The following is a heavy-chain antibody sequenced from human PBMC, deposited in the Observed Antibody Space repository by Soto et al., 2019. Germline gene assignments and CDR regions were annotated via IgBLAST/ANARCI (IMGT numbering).Heavy chain of an antibody. CDR3: ARDDYYYGSGAFFDY. Sequence: QVQLVQSGAEVQKPGSSVKVSCKASGGTFSSYTISWVRQAPGQGLEWMGRIIPILGIANYAQKFQGRVTITADKSTSTAYMELSSLRSEDTAVYYWARDDYYYGSGAFFDYWGQGTLVTVSS. J-gene: IGHJ4*02. CDR2: IIPILGIA. CDR1: GGTFSSYT. D-gene: IGHD3-10*01. V-gene: IGHV1-69*08.